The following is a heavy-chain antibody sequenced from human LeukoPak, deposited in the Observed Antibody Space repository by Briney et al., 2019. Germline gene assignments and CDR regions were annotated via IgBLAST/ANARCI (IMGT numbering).Heavy chain of an antibody. Sequence: GGSLRLSCAASGFTFSSYSMNWVRQAPGKELEWVSSISSSSSYIYYADSVKGRFTISRDNAKNSLYLQMNSLRAEDTAVYYCARDSPYDSSGYYIDFDYWGQGTLVTVSS. J-gene: IGHJ4*02. CDR1: GFTFSSYS. D-gene: IGHD3-22*01. CDR3: ARDSPYDSSGYYIDFDY. V-gene: IGHV3-21*01. CDR2: ISSSSSYI.